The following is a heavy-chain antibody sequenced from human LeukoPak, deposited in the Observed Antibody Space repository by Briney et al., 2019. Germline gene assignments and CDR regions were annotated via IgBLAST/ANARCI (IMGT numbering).Heavy chain of an antibody. J-gene: IGHJ4*02. Sequence: GGSLRLSCAASGVDFRSYDMSWVRQAPGKGLEWVSAISNNGGYTYYADSVQGRFTISRDNSKSTLCLQMNSLRAEDTAVYYCAKQLRYCSDGSCYFPYWGQGTLVTVSS. D-gene: IGHD2-15*01. CDR1: GVDFRSYD. V-gene: IGHV3-23*01. CDR2: ISNNGGYT. CDR3: AKQLRYCSDGSCYFPY.